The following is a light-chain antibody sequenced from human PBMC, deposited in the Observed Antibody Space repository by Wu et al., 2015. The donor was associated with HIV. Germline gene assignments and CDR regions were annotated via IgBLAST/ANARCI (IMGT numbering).Light chain of an antibody. Sequence: EIVMTQSPATLSVSPGQRATLSCRASQYVGKKLAWYQQKFGQAPRLLIHDASTRATGIPARFSGSGSGTEFNLTIGSLQSEDFAVYYCQQYSTSPQTFGQGTKVEVK. CDR2: DAS. J-gene: IGKJ1*01. V-gene: IGKV3-15*01. CDR1: QYVGKK. CDR3: QQYSTSPQT.